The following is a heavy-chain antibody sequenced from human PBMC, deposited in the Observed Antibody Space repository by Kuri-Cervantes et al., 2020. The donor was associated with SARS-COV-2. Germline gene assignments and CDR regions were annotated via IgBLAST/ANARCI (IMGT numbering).Heavy chain of an antibody. CDR2: ITGRHVT. CDR3: AKEVDFGDYGYYYMDV. Sequence: GGSLRLSCVGSGFTFPSYAMSWVRQAPGKGPEWVSGITGRHVTDFAHSVTGCFTISRDNSKKMVYLQMNSLRVEDTAVYYCAKEVDFGDYGYYYMDVWGKGTTVTVSS. J-gene: IGHJ6*03. D-gene: IGHD4-17*01. CDR1: GFTFPSYA. V-gene: IGHV3-23*01.